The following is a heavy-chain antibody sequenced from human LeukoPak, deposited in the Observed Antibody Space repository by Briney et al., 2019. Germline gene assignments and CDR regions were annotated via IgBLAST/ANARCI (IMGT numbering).Heavy chain of an antibody. D-gene: IGHD3-9*01. CDR3: ARGNVLTGYHKYFQH. Sequence: SVKVSCKASGGTFSSHAISWVRQAPGQGLEWMGGIIPIFGTANYAQKFQGRVTITADESTSTAYMELSSLRSEDTAVYYCARGNVLTGYHKYFQHWGQGTLVTVSS. J-gene: IGHJ1*01. V-gene: IGHV1-69*01. CDR1: GGTFSSHA. CDR2: IIPIFGTA.